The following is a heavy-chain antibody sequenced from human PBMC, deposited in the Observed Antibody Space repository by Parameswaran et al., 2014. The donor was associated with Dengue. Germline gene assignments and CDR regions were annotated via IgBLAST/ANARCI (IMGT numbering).Heavy chain of an antibody. V-gene: IGHV4-34*01. Sequence: RWIRQPPGKGLEWIGEINHSGSTNYNPSLKSRVTISVDTSKNQFSLKLSSVTAADTAVYYCARGRGAKSYYYYGMDVWGQGTTVTVSS. CDR2: INHSGST. D-gene: IGHD1-26*01. J-gene: IGHJ6*02. CDR3: ARGRGAKSYYYYGMDV.